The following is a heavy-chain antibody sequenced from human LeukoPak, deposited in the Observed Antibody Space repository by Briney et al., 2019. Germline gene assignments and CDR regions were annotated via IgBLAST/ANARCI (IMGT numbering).Heavy chain of an antibody. J-gene: IGHJ4*02. Sequence: PGGSLRLSCAASGFTFDNYAMTWVRQAPGKGLEWVSSISKRGGSTYYADSVKGRFTISRDSSKNTLHLQMNSLRAEDTAVYYCAKDPKLRFRYSYGNGPADYWGQGTLVTVSS. CDR2: ISKRGGST. D-gene: IGHD5-18*01. CDR3: AKDPKLRFRYSYGNGPADY. CDR1: GFTFDNYA. V-gene: IGHV3-23*01.